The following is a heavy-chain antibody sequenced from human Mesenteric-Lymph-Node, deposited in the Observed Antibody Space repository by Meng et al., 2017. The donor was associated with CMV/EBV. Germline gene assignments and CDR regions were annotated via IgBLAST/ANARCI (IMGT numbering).Heavy chain of an antibody. CDR1: GFTFSDYY. J-gene: IGHJ5*02. CDR2: ISNGGSTT. Sequence: GESLKISCAASGFTFSDYYMNWIRQAPGKGLEWLSYISNGGSTTYYADSVKGRFTISRDNAKNSVYLQMNSLRAEDTAVYYCAREECSGSSCYGMRGHWFDPWGQGTLVTVSS. V-gene: IGHV3-11*04. D-gene: IGHD2-2*01. CDR3: AREECSGSSCYGMRGHWFDP.